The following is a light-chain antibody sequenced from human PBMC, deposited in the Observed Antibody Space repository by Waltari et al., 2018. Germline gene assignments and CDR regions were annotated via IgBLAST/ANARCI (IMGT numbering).Light chain of an antibody. Sequence: DVQMTQSPSTLSAPLGDRVTITCRASHSIGNWLAWYQQKTGKAPKLLIQKTSDLKNGVPSRFSGSGSGTDFTITISSLQPDDFATYVCKQSVSYPRTFGQGTKVEV. J-gene: IGKJ1*01. V-gene: IGKV1-5*03. CDR3: KQSVSYPRT. CDR2: KTS. CDR1: HSIGNW.